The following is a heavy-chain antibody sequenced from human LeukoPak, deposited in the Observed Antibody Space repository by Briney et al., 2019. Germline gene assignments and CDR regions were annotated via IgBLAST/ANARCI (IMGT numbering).Heavy chain of an antibody. D-gene: IGHD3-10*01. V-gene: IGHV4-38-2*02. CDR2: IYHSGST. CDR1: GGSISSYY. Sequence: KPSETLSLTCTVSGGSISSYYWGWIRQPPGKGLEWIGSIYHSGSTYYNPSLKSRVTISVDTSKNQFSLKLSSVTAADTAVYYCARLQGSGTYSHIDYWGQGTLVTVSS. CDR3: ARLQGSGTYSHIDY. J-gene: IGHJ4*02.